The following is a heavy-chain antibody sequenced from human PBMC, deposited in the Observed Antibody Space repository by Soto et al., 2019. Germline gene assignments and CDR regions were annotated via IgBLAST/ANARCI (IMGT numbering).Heavy chain of an antibody. J-gene: IGHJ4*02. V-gene: IGHV3-15*07. D-gene: IGHD3-22*01. CDR2: IKSKAHGGTT. Sequence: EVQLEESGGGLIKPGESLTLSCAASDFILSDAWMKWVRQAPGKGLEWVGRIKSKAHGGTTDYAAPRKGRFTILRDESKNTLYLQMNGLQTEDTAMYYCASYRASSGLRRYDYWGQGALVTVSS. CDR1: DFILSDAW. CDR3: ASYRASSGLRRYDY.